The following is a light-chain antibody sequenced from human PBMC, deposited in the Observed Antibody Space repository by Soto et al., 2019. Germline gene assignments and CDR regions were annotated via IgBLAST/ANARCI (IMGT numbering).Light chain of an antibody. CDR2: DVT. CDR1: SGDVGLYDY. J-gene: IGLJ1*01. Sequence: QSALTQPRSVSGSPGQSVTISCTGTSGDVGLYDYVSWYQHHPGKAPKLMIYDVTKRPSAVPDRFSGSKSGNTASLTISGLQAEDEADYYCCSYAGSYTFYVFGTGTKVTVL. CDR3: CSYAGSYTFYV. V-gene: IGLV2-11*01.